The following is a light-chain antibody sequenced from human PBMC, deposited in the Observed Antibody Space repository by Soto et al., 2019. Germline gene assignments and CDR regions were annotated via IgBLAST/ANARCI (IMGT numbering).Light chain of an antibody. CDR1: QSLGNNY. V-gene: IGKV3-20*01. CDR2: DAS. Sequence: EIVLTQSPGTLSLSPGEGATLPCRASQSLGNNYLAWYQQRPGQAPRLVIYDASSRATGIPDRFSASGSGTDFTLTISRLEPEDFAVYFCQQYNSAPLTFGQGTKVDIK. CDR3: QQYNSAPLT. J-gene: IGKJ1*01.